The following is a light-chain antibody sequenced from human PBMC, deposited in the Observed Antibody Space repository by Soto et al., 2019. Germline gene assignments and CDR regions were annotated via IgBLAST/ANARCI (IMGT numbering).Light chain of an antibody. V-gene: IGLV2-11*01. CDR2: DVS. CDR3: CSYAGSYTLV. Sequence: QSALTQPRSVSGSPGQSVTISCTGTSSDVGGYNYVSWYQQHPGKAPKLMIYDVSKRPSGVPDRFSGSKSGNTASLTFSGLQAEDEADYYCCSYAGSYTLVFGGGTKVTVL. CDR1: SSDVGGYNY. J-gene: IGLJ3*02.